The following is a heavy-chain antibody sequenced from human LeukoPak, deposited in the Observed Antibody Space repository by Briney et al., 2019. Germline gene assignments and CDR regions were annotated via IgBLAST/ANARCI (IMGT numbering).Heavy chain of an antibody. J-gene: IGHJ4*02. CDR3: ASGTIVGARGADN. D-gene: IGHD1-26*01. V-gene: IGHV3-21*01. CDR2: ISGSSYHI. CDR1: GFTFSTCS. Sequence: GGSLRLSCAASGFTFSTCSMKWVRQAPGKALEWVSSISGSSYHIYYADSVKGRFTISRDNANNLLYLQMNSLGAEDTAVYYCASGTIVGARGADNWGQGTLVTVSS.